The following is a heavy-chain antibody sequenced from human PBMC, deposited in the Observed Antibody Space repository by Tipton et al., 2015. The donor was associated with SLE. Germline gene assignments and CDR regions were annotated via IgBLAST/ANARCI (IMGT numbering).Heavy chain of an antibody. CDR3: ARQRLRYSSSWSPNWFDP. CDR1: FGSINSANHF. Sequence: TLSLTCTVSFGSINSANHFWSWVRQLPGEGLEWFGFISYRGSAYYNPSLQSRVTISLDMSKNQFSLRLNSVTAADMALYYCARQRLRYSSSWSPNWFDPWGQGTLVTVSS. J-gene: IGHJ5*02. V-gene: IGHV4-30-4*08. D-gene: IGHD6-13*01. CDR2: ISYRGSA.